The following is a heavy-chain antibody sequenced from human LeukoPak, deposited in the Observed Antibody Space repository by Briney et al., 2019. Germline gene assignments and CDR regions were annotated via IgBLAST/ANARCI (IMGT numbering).Heavy chain of an antibody. V-gene: IGHV3-11*04. CDR3: ASSLNTVMISPYYFEY. Sequence: GGSLRLSCAASGFTFSDYYMNWIRQAPGQGLEWISYISDSGLTTYYAKSVRGRFTISRDNAKNSLSLYMNSLRAEDTAVYYCASSLNTVMISPYYFEYWGQGSLVTVSA. CDR1: GFTFSDYY. J-gene: IGHJ4*02. CDR2: ISDSGLTT. D-gene: IGHD5-18*01.